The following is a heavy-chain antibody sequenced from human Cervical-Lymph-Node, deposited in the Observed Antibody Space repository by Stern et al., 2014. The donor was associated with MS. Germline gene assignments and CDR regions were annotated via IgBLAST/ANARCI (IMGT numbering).Heavy chain of an antibody. CDR2: VSNSGTAI. V-gene: IGHV3-48*02. CDR1: GFNLRDYS. D-gene: IGHD5-24*01. Sequence: VQLVKSGGDLGQPGGSLRLSCAASGFNLRDYSMSWVRQAPGKGLEWVSFVSNSGTAIYYADSVKGRFTISRDMASNTLYLQMNSLRDEDTAVYYCVRTWRENTFDSWGQGILVTVSS. J-gene: IGHJ4*02. CDR3: VRTWRENTFDS.